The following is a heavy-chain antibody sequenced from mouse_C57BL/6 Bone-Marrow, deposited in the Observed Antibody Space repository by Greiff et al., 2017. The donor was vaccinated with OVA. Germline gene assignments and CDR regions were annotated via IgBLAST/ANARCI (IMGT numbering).Heavy chain of an antibody. V-gene: IGHV1-50*01. CDR2: IDPSDSNI. Sequence: QVQLQQPGAELVKPGASVKLSCKASGYTFTSYWMQWVKQRPGQGLEWIGEIDPSDSNINYNQKFKGKATLTVDTSSSTAYMQLSSLTSEDSAVYYCARGGYYYGSSPYWYFDDWGTGTTVTVSA. J-gene: IGHJ1*03. CDR1: GYTFTSYW. D-gene: IGHD1-1*01. CDR3: ARGGYYYGSSPYWYFDD.